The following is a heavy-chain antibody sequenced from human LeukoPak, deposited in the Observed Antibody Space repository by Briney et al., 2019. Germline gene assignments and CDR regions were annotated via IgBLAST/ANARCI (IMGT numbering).Heavy chain of an antibody. CDR1: GDSVSGYY. J-gene: IGHJ3*02. D-gene: IGHD3-22*01. CDR3: ARQSSYYDSSGRIPYAFDI. CDR2: THHSGNT. V-gene: IGHV4-59*08. Sequence: SETLSLTCIVSGDSVSGYYWNWIRQPPGKGLEWIGYTHHSGNTLYNPSLKSRVTTSVDTSKNQFSLSLSSVTAADTAVYYCARQSSYYDSSGRIPYAFDIWGQGTMVTVSS.